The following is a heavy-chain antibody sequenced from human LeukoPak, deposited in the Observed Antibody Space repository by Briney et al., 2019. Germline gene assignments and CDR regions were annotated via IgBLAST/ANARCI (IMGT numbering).Heavy chain of an antibody. V-gene: IGHV4-39*01. CDR1: GGSISSSSRDCY. CDR3: ARHRHRHHIDD. Sequence: KSSETLSLTCSVSGGSISSSSRDCYRGWLRQAPGKGMECIESISYSTTTYYNPSLKSRVTISADTSNSRFSLKLTSVTASDTAVYYCARHRHRHHIDDGGEGSLVSVS. J-gene: IGHJ4*02. CDR2: ISYSTTT.